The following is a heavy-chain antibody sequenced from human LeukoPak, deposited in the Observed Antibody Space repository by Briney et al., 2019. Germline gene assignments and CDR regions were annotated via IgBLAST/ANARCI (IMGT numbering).Heavy chain of an antibody. CDR3: ARWGGTRQYYFDY. CDR2: TRFDGSIK. V-gene: IGHV3-33*01. J-gene: IGHJ4*02. CDR1: GFIFSDYG. Sequence: GGSLRLSCAVSGFIFSDYGFHWVRQAPGKGLEWVAVTRFDGSIKQYADSVKGRFTISRDDSKNTLYLQMNSLTYEDTDVYYCARWGGTRQYYFDYWGRGTLVTVSS. D-gene: IGHD1-1*01.